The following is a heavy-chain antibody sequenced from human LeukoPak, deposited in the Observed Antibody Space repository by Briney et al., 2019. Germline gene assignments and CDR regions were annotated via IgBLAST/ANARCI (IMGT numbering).Heavy chain of an antibody. CDR2: ISGSGGNT. J-gene: IGHJ4*02. V-gene: IGHV3-23*01. D-gene: IGHD4-23*01. Sequence: GGSLRLSCAASGFTFSSYAMSWVRQAPGKGLEWVSSISGSGGNTYYADSVKGRFTISRDNSKNTLYMQMNSLRAEDTAVYYCAKLVTHFDYWGQGTLVTVSS. CDR1: GFTFSSYA. CDR3: AKLVTHFDY.